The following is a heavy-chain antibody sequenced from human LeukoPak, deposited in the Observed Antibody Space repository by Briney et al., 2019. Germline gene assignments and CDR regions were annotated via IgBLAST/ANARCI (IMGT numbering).Heavy chain of an antibody. Sequence: PSETLSLTCTVSGGSISSSSYYWGWIRQPPGKGLEWIGSIYYSGSTYYNPSLKSRVTISVDTSKNQFSLKLSSVTAADTAVYYCARQPHRRDIVVVPAATNWSDPWGQGTLVTVSS. CDR2: IYYSGST. CDR3: ARQPHRRDIVVVPAATNWSDP. CDR1: GGSISSSSYY. D-gene: IGHD2-2*01. V-gene: IGHV4-39*01. J-gene: IGHJ5*02.